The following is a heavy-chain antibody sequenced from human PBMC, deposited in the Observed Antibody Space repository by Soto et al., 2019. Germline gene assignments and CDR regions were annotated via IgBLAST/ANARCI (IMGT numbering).Heavy chain of an antibody. CDR1: GFTFSSYS. CDR2: IMRSGSKK. Sequence: SGRSLRLSSAASGFTFSSYSMSWVRQAPGKGLEWVSNIMRSGSKKYYVDSVRGRFIISRDNAESSLYLEMSSLRAEDTALYYCARDQGGSLDYWGEGTLVTVSS. J-gene: IGHJ4*02. V-gene: IGHV3-7*01. CDR3: ARDQGGSLDY. D-gene: IGHD6-13*01.